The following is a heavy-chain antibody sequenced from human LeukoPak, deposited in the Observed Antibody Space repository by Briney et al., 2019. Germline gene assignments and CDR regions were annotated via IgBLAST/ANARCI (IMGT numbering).Heavy chain of an antibody. CDR3: TKGGFKYFDWSYFDY. J-gene: IGHJ4*02. D-gene: IGHD3-9*01. Sequence: PGGSLRLSCAASGFTFSSYAMYWVRQAPGKGLEWVALILYDGSYQYSADSVRGRFTISRDNSRNSLYLQMNSLRAEDTAFYYCTKGGFKYFDWSYFDYWGQGTLVTVSS. CDR2: ILYDGSYQ. CDR1: GFTFSSYA. V-gene: IGHV3-30*18.